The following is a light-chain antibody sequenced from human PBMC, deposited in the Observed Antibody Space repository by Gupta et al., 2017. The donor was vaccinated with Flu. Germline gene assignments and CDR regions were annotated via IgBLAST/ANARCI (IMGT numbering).Light chain of an antibody. CDR3: NSRDSSGNHLV. V-gene: IGLV3-19*01. Sequence: SSELTQYHAVSVALGHTVRITCQGDRRRTYDASWYRQKTGQAPALVIAGKDKRPAGIPDRFSGSSSGNTASLTIAGAQAEDEADYYCNSRDSSGNHLVFGGGTKVTVL. CDR1: RRRTYD. J-gene: IGLJ2*01. CDR2: GKD.